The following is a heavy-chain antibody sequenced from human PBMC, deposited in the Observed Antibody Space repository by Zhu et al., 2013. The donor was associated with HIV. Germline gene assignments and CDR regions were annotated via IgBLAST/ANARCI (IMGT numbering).Heavy chain of an antibody. CDR2: IYSGGTT. J-gene: IGHJ2*01. Sequence: EVQLVESGGGLIPPGGSLRLSCAASGFTVSSNYLSWVRQAPGRGLEWVSIIYSGGTTYYADSVKGRFTISRDNSKNTLYLQMNSLRADDTAVYYCAKLPPSGSSWYWYFDLWGRGTLVTVSS. D-gene: IGHD6-13*01. CDR1: GFTVSSNY. V-gene: IGHV3-53*01. CDR3: AKLPPSGSSWYWYFDL.